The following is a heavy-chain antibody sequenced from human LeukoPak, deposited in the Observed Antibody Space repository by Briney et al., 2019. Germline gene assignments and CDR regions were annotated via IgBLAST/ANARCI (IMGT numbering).Heavy chain of an antibody. V-gene: IGHV3-7*01. CDR3: ARDGTAAGLYFDL. D-gene: IGHD6-13*01. CDR2: IKQDGGEK. CDR1: GLTFSSYW. Sequence: GGSLRLSCAVSGLTFSSYWMNWVRQAPGKGLEWVASIKQDGGEKSYVDSVKGRFTISRDNAKNSLYLQMSSLRAEDTAVYYCARDGTAAGLYFDLWGQGTLVTVSS. J-gene: IGHJ4*01.